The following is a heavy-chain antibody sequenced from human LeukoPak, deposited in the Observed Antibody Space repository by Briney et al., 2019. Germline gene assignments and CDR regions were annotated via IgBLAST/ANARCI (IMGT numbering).Heavy chain of an antibody. CDR1: GFTFSDYA. D-gene: IGHD4-17*01. CDR3: AKSVESAVTTNPYFDY. V-gene: IGHV3-23*01. CDR2: ISGSGVST. J-gene: IGHJ4*02. Sequence: PGGSLRLSCAASGFTFSDYAMSWVRQPLGKGLKWGSVISGSGVSTYNADSVKGRFTISRDNSKNTLYLQMNSLRAEDTAVYYCAKSVESAVTTNPYFDYWGQGILVTVSS.